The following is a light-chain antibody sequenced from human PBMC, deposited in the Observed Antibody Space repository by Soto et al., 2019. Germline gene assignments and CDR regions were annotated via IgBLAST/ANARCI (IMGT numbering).Light chain of an antibody. V-gene: IGKV3-20*01. J-gene: IGKJ2*01. CDR1: QTISSKY. CDR2: GGS. CDR3: QSQNYGVSTVFI. Sequence: EIVLTQSPGTLPLSPVERVTFSCRASQTISSKYVAWYQQKPGQAPRLLIYGGSNRTSGIPDRFSGSGSGTDLTLTIRWLEPENFSEYFCQSQNYGVSTVFIFGQGTKLEVK.